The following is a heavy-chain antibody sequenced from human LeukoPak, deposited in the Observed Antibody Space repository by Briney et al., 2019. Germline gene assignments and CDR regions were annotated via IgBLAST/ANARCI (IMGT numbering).Heavy chain of an antibody. CDR3: AKDRPLFDYGSGSYHSY. Sequence: GVSLRLSCAASGFNVRSNYISWIRQAPGKGLEGGALIYSGGTTNYADTLKGRFTISRDNSKNTLYLQMNSLTAEDTAVYYCAKDRPLFDYGSGSYHSYWGQGTLVTVSS. V-gene: IGHV3-53*01. CDR2: IYSGGTT. D-gene: IGHD3-10*01. CDR1: GFNVRSNY. J-gene: IGHJ4*02.